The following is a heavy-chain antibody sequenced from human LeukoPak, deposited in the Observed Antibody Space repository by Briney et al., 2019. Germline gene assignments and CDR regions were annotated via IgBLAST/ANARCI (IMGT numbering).Heavy chain of an antibody. Sequence: GASLGVSSTTSVYTLTSYSIRRVRHTPGQRGVWMGEISAYTVNTQYVHKIQGGVSMTPGTSTSTDYIEMRGLRYYHTRVYYCARDRYCSSTSCYADHFDYWGQGTLVTVSS. V-gene: IGHV1-18*01. CDR3: ARDRYCSSTSCYADHFDY. CDR2: ISAYTVNT. D-gene: IGHD2-2*01. CDR1: VYTLTSYS. J-gene: IGHJ4*02.